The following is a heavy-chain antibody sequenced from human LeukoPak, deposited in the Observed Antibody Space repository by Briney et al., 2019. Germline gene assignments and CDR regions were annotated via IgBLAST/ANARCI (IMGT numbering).Heavy chain of an antibody. CDR1: GGSISSSSYY. D-gene: IGHD3-10*01. V-gene: IGHV4-39*01. CDR2: IYYSGST. CDR3: ARQSGYGSGSYYNNYFDY. Sequence: SQTLSLTCTVSGGSISSSSYYWGWIRQPPGKGLEWIGSIYYSGSTYYNPSLKSRVTISVDTSKNQFSLKLSSVTAADTAVYYCARQSGYGSGSYYNNYFDYWGQGTLVTVSS. J-gene: IGHJ4*02.